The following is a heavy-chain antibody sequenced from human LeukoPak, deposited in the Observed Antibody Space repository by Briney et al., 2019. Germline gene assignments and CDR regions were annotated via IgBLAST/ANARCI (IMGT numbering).Heavy chain of an antibody. CDR2: INRDGSIT. CDR3: ARDEGTYGMDV. D-gene: IGHD1-1*01. V-gene: IGHV3-74*01. Sequence: PGGSLRLSCAASGFTFSSYRMHWVRQTPGEGLVWVSRINRDGSITNYADSVKGRFTISRDNAKNTLYLQMNSLRAEDAAVYYCARDEGTYGMDVWGQGTTVTVSS. J-gene: IGHJ6*02. CDR1: GFTFSSYR.